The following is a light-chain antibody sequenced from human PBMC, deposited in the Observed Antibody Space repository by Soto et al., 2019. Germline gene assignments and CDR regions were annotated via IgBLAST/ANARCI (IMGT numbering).Light chain of an antibody. J-gene: IGKJ1*01. V-gene: IGKV1-5*01. Sequence: DIQMTQSPSTLSASVGDRVSITCRASQSISYWLAWYQQKPEKAPNLLIYDASRLENGVPSRFSGSGSGTAFTLTISRLQPEHYATYYCQLHNSDPWTLFQVTKVEVK. CDR3: QLHNSDPWT. CDR1: QSISYW. CDR2: DAS.